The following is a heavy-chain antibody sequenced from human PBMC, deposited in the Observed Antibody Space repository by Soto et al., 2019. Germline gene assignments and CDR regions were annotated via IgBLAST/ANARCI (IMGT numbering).Heavy chain of an antibody. CDR2: IYYSGST. J-gene: IGHJ4*02. CDR1: GGSISSSSYY. Sequence: SETLSLTCTVSGGSISSSSYYWGWIRQPPGKGLEWIGSIYYSGSTYYNPSLKTRVTISLDTSRSQFSLKLSSVTAADSAVYFCARLEGLATISYYFDFWGPGALVTVSS. V-gene: IGHV4-39*01. D-gene: IGHD3-9*01. CDR3: ARLEGLATISYYFDF.